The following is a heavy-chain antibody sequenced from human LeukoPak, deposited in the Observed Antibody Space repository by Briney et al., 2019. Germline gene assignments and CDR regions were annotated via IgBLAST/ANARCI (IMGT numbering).Heavy chain of an antibody. CDR3: ARVSSGATTVDY. D-gene: IGHD1-26*01. CDR1: GGSISSSNW. V-gene: IGHV4-4*02. CDR2: IYHSGST. Sequence: TSETLSLTCAVSGGSISSSNWWSWVRQPPGKGLEWIGEIYHSGSTIYNPSLKSRVTISVDKSKNQFSLKLSSVTAADTAVYYCARVSSGATTVDYWGQGTLVTVSS. J-gene: IGHJ4*02.